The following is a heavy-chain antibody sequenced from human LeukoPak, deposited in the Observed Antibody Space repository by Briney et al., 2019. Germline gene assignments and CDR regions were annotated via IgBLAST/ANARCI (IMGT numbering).Heavy chain of an antibody. CDR2: IRSKANSYAT. CDR3: TRGELGGDGYNLNFDY. V-gene: IGHV3-73*01. J-gene: IGHJ4*02. Sequence: GGSLKLSCAASGFTFSGSAMHWVRQASGKGLEWVGRIRSKANSYATAYAASVKGRFTISRDDSKNTAYLQMNSLKTEDTAVYYCTRGELGGDGYNLNFDYWGQGTLVTVSS. CDR1: GFTFSGSA. D-gene: IGHD5-24*01.